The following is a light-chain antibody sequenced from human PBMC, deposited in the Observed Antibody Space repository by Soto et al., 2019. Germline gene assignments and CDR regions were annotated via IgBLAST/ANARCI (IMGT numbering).Light chain of an antibody. CDR1: QGISSY. CDR2: AAS. Sequence: AIRMTQSPSSFSASRGDRVTITCRASQGISSYLAWYQQKPGKAPKLLIYAASTLQSGVPSRFSGSGSGTDFTLTISCLQSEDFATYYCQQYYSYPGTFGQGTKVEIK. CDR3: QQYYSYPGT. V-gene: IGKV1-8*01. J-gene: IGKJ1*01.